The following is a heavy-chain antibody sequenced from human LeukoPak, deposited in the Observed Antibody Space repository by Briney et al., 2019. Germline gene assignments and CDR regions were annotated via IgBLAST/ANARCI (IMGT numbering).Heavy chain of an antibody. CDR1: GYTFTSYG. V-gene: IGHV7-4-1*02. D-gene: IGHD1-7*01. Sequence: GASVKVSCKASGYTFTSYGISWVRQAPGQGLEWMGWINTNTGNPTYAQGFTGRFVFSLDTSVSTAYLQISSLKAEDTAVYYCARYLEVIKWNYVQTNYYYYMDVWGKGTTVTVSS. J-gene: IGHJ6*03. CDR3: ARYLEVIKWNYVQTNYYYYMDV. CDR2: INTNTGNP.